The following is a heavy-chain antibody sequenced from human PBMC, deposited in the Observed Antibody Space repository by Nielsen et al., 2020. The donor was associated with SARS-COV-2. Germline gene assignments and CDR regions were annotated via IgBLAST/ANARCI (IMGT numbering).Heavy chain of an antibody. CDR2: IYYSGST. CDR1: GGSISSSSYY. Sequence: SETLPLTCTVSGGSISSSSYYWGWIRQPPGKGLEWIGSIYYSGSTYYNPSLKSRVTISVDTSKNQFSLKLSSVTAADTAVYYCARLRGDFDYWGQGTLVTVSS. CDR3: ARLRGDFDY. J-gene: IGHJ4*02. V-gene: IGHV4-39*01. D-gene: IGHD3-10*01.